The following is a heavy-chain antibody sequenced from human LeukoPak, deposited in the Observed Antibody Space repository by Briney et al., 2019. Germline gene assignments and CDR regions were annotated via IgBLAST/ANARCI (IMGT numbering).Heavy chain of an antibody. Sequence: ASVKVSCKASGGTFSSYGISWVRQAPGQGLEWMGRIIPILGIANYAQKFQGRVTITADKSTSTAYMELSSLRSEDTAVYYCATVYYDFWSGYFCWGQGTLVTVSS. D-gene: IGHD3-3*01. J-gene: IGHJ4*02. CDR2: IIPILGIA. CDR1: GGTFSSYG. CDR3: ATVYYDFWSGYFC. V-gene: IGHV1-69*04.